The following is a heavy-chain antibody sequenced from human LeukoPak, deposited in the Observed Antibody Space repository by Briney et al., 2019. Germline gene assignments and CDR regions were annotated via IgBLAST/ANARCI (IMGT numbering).Heavy chain of an antibody. V-gene: IGHV3-30*18. D-gene: IGHD3-16*02. CDR3: AKVSSASDY. CDR2: ISYDGSNK. Sequence: GRSLRLSCAASGFTFSSYGMHWVRQAPGKGLEWVAVISYDGSNKYYADSVKGRFTISRDNSKNTLYLQMNSLRAEDTAVYYCAKVSSASDYWGQGTLVTVSS. J-gene: IGHJ4*02. CDR1: GFTFSSYG.